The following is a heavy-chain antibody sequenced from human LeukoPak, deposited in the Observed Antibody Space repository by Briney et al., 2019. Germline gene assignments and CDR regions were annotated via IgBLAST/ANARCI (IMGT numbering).Heavy chain of an antibody. CDR2: ISYDGSNK. V-gene: IGHV3-30-3*01. Sequence: GGSLRLSCAASGFTFSSYAMHWVRQAPGKGLEWVAVISYDGSNKCYADSVKGRFTISRDNSKNTLYLQMNSLRAEDTAVYYCAREGPAATQDYWGQGTLVTVSS. J-gene: IGHJ4*02. CDR1: GFTFSSYA. CDR3: AREGPAATQDY. D-gene: IGHD2-15*01.